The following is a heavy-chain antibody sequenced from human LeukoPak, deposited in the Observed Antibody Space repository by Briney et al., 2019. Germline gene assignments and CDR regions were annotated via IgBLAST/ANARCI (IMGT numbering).Heavy chain of an antibody. J-gene: IGHJ4*02. CDR1: GYTFTGYY. V-gene: IGHV1-2*02. D-gene: IGHD6-13*01. CDR2: INPNSGGT. Sequence: ASVKVSCKASGYTFTGYYMHWVRQAPGQGLEWMGWINPNSGGTNYAQKFQGRVTMTRDTSISTAYMELSRLRSDDTAVYYCAREVVAAAGGIDYWGQGTLVTVSS. CDR3: AREVVAAAGGIDY.